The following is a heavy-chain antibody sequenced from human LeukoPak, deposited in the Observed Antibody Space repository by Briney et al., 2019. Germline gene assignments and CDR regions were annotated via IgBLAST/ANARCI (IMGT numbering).Heavy chain of an antibody. CDR3: ARETRDGSYGWFDP. Sequence: SETLSLTCTVSGASITRGGFYWTWIRRPPGKGLEWIGNVFHDGNTRYNPSLEGRVTISVDRSKNDFSLNLSSVTAADTAVYYCARETRDGSYGWFDPWGQGTLVTVSS. V-gene: IGHV4-30-2*01. D-gene: IGHD1-26*01. CDR2: VFHDGNT. CDR1: GASITRGGFY. J-gene: IGHJ5*02.